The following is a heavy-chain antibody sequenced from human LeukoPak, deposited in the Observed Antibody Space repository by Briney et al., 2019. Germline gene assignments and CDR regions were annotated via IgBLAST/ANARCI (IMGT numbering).Heavy chain of an antibody. CDR3: ARALETLRYFDWLLPPFDS. J-gene: IGHJ4*02. D-gene: IGHD3-9*01. V-gene: IGHV3-23*01. CDR2: ISNRGDNT. CDR1: GFPFSDYA. Sequence: GGSLRLSCAASGFPFSDYAMTWVRQAPGKGLEWVSAISNRGDNTYYPDSVRGRFTISRDNSKNTLSLQMNSLRAEDTAVYYCARALETLRYFDWLLPPFDSWGQGTLVTVSS.